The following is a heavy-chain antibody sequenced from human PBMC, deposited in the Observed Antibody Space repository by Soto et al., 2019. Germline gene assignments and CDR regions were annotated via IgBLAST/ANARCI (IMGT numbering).Heavy chain of an antibody. CDR2: INAGNGNT. D-gene: IGHD5-18*01. CDR1: GYTFTSYA. J-gene: IGHJ6*02. Sequence: QVQLVQSGAEVKKPGASVKVSCKASGYTFTSYAMHWVRQAPGQRLEWMGWINAGNGNTKYSQKFQGRVTITRDTSASTAYMELSRLRSEDTAVYYCARVCIQLPYYYYGIDVWGQGTTVTVSS. V-gene: IGHV1-3*01. CDR3: ARVCIQLPYYYYGIDV.